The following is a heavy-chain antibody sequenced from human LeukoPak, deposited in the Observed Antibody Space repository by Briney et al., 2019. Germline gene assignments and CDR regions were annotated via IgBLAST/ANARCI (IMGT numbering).Heavy chain of an antibody. CDR3: ARVQYSSSWHRHFDY. Sequence: PSETLSLTCTVSSGSIGSYYWGWIRQPPGKGLEWIGSIYHSGSTYYNPSLKSRVTISVDTSKNQFSLKLSSVTAADTAVYYCARVQYSSSWHRHFDYWGQGTLVTVSS. V-gene: IGHV4-38-2*02. CDR2: IYHSGST. D-gene: IGHD6-13*01. CDR1: SGSIGSYY. J-gene: IGHJ4*02.